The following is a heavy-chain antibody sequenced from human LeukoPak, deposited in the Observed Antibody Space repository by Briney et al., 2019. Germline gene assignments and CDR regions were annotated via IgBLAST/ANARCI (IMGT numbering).Heavy chain of an antibody. Sequence: PGGSLRLSCTASGFSFSTYAMTWVRQAPGKGLEWISSMNSGSRYIYYADSVRGRFTISRDNTKNSLHQLVNNLRAEDTAIYYCARDRPTGASRVFVVQGGQGPPVIVSS. D-gene: IGHD2-15*01. CDR2: MNSGSRYI. CDR3: ARDRPTGASRVFVVQ. J-gene: IGHJ4*02. V-gene: IGHV3-21*06. CDR1: GFSFSTYA.